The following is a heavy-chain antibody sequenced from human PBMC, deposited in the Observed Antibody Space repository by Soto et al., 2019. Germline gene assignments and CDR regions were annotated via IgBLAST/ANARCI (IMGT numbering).Heavy chain of an antibody. V-gene: IGHV1-18*01. CDR2: ISGYNGNT. CDR3: ARDLNIVLKGLRYYFDY. J-gene: IGHJ4*02. Sequence: QVPLVQSGAEVKKPGASVKVSCKASGYTFTKYGFTWVRQAPGQGLEWLGWISGYNGNTNYAQKFQDRVTMTTDTTTSTAYMELSSVRSDDTAVYYCARDLNIVLKGLRYYFDYWGQGTLVTFSS. D-gene: IGHD2-8*01. CDR1: GYTFTKYG.